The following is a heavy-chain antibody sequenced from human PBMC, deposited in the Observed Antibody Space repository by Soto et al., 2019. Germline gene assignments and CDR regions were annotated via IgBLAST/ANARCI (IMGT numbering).Heavy chain of an antibody. CDR1: GYTFTSYG. Sequence: EASVKVSCKASGYTFTSYGISWVRQAPGQGLEWMGWISAYNGNTNYAQKLQGRVTMTTDTSTSTAYMELRSLRSDDTAVYYCARDLHPLRYFDWTPVDYWGQGTLVTVSS. D-gene: IGHD3-9*01. V-gene: IGHV1-18*01. CDR2: ISAYNGNT. J-gene: IGHJ4*02. CDR3: ARDLHPLRYFDWTPVDY.